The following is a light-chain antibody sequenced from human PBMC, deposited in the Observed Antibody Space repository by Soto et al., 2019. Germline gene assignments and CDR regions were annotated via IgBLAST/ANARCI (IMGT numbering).Light chain of an antibody. V-gene: IGKV3-15*01. CDR2: GSS. CDR1: QSLSNN. Sequence: EMVLTQSPATLYVSPGERATLSCRASQSLSNNLAWYQQKPGQAPRLLIYGSSTRATGIPARFSGSGSGTDFTLTISSLQSEDFAVYHCQHRGTFGQGTKVEIK. CDR3: QHRGT. J-gene: IGKJ1*01.